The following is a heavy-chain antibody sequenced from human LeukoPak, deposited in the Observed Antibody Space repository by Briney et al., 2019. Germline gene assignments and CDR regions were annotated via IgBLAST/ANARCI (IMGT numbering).Heavy chain of an antibody. J-gene: IGHJ4*02. CDR3: VRGTPTPGMDY. Sequence: ASVKVSCEASGYPFSAHFLNWVRQAPGQGLEWMGNIDTTTGNPRYAQDFTGRFVFSLDTSVSTAYLQTTSLKADDTAAYYCVRGTPTPGMDYWGQGTQVTVSS. D-gene: IGHD3-10*01. CDR2: IDTTTGNP. CDR1: GYPFSAHF. V-gene: IGHV7-4-1*02.